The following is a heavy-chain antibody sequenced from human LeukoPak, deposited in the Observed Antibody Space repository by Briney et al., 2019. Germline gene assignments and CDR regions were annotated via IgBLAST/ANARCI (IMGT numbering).Heavy chain of an antibody. D-gene: IGHD3-16*01. V-gene: IGHV3-74*01. CDR1: GFTFSSYW. CDR2: MNSDGSST. CDR3: TRAITIGGITIPFDL. Sequence: GGSLRLSCAASGFTFSSYWMHWVRQAPGKGLVWVSRMNSDGSSTSYADSVKGRFTISRDNAKNTLYLQMNSLRAEDTAVYYCTRAITIGGITIPFDLWGRGTQVTVSS. J-gene: IGHJ2*01.